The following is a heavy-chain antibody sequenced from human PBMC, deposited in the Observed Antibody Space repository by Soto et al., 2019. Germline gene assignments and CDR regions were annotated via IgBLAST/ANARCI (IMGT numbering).Heavy chain of an antibody. CDR1: GLTFNNAW. Sequence: GGSLRLSCAASGLTFNNAWMSWVRQAPGKGLEWVGRIKSKTDGGTTDYAAPVTGRFTISRDASKTTLFLQMDSLKTEDTGVYYCTSQTRAHYGTWNGYLDYGMDVWGQGTTVTVSS. CDR3: TSQTRAHYGTWNGYLDYGMDV. CDR2: IKSKTDGGTT. V-gene: IGHV3-15*01. J-gene: IGHJ6*02. D-gene: IGHD3-3*01.